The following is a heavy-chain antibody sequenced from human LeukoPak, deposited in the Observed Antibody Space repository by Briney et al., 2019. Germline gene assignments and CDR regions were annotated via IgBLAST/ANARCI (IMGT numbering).Heavy chain of an antibody. CDR3: AKDAGYSSSWFLDY. CDR1: GFTFSSYA. J-gene: IGHJ4*02. CDR2: ISYDGSNK. V-gene: IGHV3-30*04. Sequence: WGSLRLSCAASGFTFSSYAMHWVRQAPGKGLEWVAVISYDGSNKYYADSVKGRFTISRDNSKNTLYLQMNSLRAEDTAVYYCAKDAGYSSSWFLDYWGQGTLVTVSS. D-gene: IGHD6-13*01.